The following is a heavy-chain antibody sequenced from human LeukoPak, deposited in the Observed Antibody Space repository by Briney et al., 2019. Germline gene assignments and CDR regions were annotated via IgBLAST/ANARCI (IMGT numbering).Heavy chain of an antibody. CDR2: INSDGSDT. J-gene: IGHJ5*02. CDR1: GFTFSSYW. V-gene: IGHV3-74*01. CDR3: ARTYYSGSGTYQRWFDP. Sequence: GGSLRLSCAASGFTFSSYWMHWVRQAPGKGLVRVSRINSDGSDTRYADSVKGRFTISRDNTKNTLYLQMDSLRAEDTAVYYCARTYYSGSGTYQRWFDPWGQGTLVTVSS. D-gene: IGHD3-10*01.